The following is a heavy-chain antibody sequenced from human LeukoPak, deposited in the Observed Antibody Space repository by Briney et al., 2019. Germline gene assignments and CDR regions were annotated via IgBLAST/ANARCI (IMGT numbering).Heavy chain of an antibody. Sequence: SDTLSLTCTVSGASISGDSNFFWGWIRQPPGKGLDWIGIIYYSGTTYYNPSLESRVTIFVDTSKNLFSLRLTSVTAADTAVYYCARHRRVTNWYVDFWGQGTLLTVSS. CDR1: GASISGDSNFF. J-gene: IGHJ4*02. CDR3: ARHRRVTNWYVDF. D-gene: IGHD1-1*01. V-gene: IGHV4-39*01. CDR2: IYYSGTT.